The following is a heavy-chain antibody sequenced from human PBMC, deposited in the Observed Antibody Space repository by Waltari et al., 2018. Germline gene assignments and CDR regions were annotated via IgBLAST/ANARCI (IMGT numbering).Heavy chain of an antibody. Sequence: QVQLQESGPGLVKPSETLSLTCTVSGGSISSYYWSWLRQPPGQGREWIGYIYYSGSTSDNPTRKSRGTISVDTSKNQFSLKLSSVTAADTAVYYCARDRRYSSSWSHPRYWFDPWGQGTLVTVSS. CDR2: IYYSGST. V-gene: IGHV4-59*01. J-gene: IGHJ5*02. CDR3: ARDRRYSSSWSHPRYWFDP. D-gene: IGHD6-13*01. CDR1: GGSISSYY.